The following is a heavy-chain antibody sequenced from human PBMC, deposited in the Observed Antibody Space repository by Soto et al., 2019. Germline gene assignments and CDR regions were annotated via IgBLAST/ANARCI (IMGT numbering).Heavy chain of an antibody. V-gene: IGHV4-34*01. Sequence: QVQLQQWGAGLLKPSETLSLTCAVYGGSFSGYYWSWIRQPPGQGLEWIGEINHSGSTNYNPALKSRVPLSVDTSKHQFSLKLSLVAAADTAVNYFASAWFVAHCSSASCHIPVRPYGMDVWGQGTTVTVSS. CDR2: INHSGST. CDR1: GGSFSGYY. J-gene: IGHJ6*02. D-gene: IGHD2-2*01. CDR3: ASAWFVAHCSSASCHIPVRPYGMDV.